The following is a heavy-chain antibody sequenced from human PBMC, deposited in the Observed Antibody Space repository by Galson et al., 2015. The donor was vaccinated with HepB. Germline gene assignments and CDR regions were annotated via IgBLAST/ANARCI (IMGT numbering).Heavy chain of an antibody. Sequence: SLRLSCAASGFSFSSFGMHWVRQAPGKGLEWVAVLSHDGNKKYYADPVRGRFTISRDNPKNTLHLQMNSLRAEDTALYYCARDPRLGEVQIARLDYYYGMDVWGQGTTVIVS. D-gene: IGHD3-16*01. CDR2: LSHDGNKK. J-gene: IGHJ6*02. CDR3: ARDPRLGEVQIARLDYYYGMDV. V-gene: IGHV3-33*01. CDR1: GFSFSSFG.